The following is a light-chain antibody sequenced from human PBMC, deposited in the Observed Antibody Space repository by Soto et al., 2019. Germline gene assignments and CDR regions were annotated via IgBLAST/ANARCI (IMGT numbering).Light chain of an antibody. Sequence: QSALTQPASVSGSPGQWITMSCTGTSSDFGGYNYVSWYQQHPGKAPKIMIYEVSNRPSGVSNRFSGSKSGNTASLTISGLQAEDEADYYCSSYTSSSTQDFGTGTKVTVL. CDR3: SSYTSSSTQD. V-gene: IGLV2-14*01. J-gene: IGLJ1*01. CDR1: SSDFGGYNY. CDR2: EVS.